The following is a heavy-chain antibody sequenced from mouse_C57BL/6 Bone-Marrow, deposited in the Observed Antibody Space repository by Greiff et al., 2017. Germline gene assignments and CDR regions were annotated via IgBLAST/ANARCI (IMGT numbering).Heavy chain of an antibody. CDR3: ARGYSGFFAY. Sequence: VQLQQSGAELVRPGTSVKVSCKASGYAFTNYLIEWVKQRPGQGLEWIGVFNPGSGGTNYNEKFKGKATLTADKSSSTAYMQLSSLTSEDSAVYFCARGYSGFFAYWGQGTLVTVSA. D-gene: IGHD2-3*01. J-gene: IGHJ3*01. CDR1: GYAFTNYL. CDR2: FNPGSGGT. V-gene: IGHV1-54*01.